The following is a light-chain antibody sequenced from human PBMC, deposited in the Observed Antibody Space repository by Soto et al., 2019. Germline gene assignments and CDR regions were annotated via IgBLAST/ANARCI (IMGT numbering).Light chain of an antibody. Sequence: AIQVTQSPSSLSASVGDRVTISCRASQGIGNDLGWYQQKPGKATKLWIYEASTLQTGVASRFSSSGSGTDFTLTISSLQPEDFATYHCLQDYVYPWTFGQGTKVEV. CDR1: QGIGND. CDR3: LQDYVYPWT. J-gene: IGKJ1*01. V-gene: IGKV1-6*01. CDR2: EAS.